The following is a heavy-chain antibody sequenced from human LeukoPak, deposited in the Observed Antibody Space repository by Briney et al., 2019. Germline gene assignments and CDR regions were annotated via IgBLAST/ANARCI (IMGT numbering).Heavy chain of an antibody. Sequence: GGSLRLSCAASGFTFSSYAMSWVRQAPGKGLEWVSAISGSGGSTYYADSVKGRFTISRDNAKNSLYLQMNSLRAEDTAVYYCARDGRGSSWASIDYWGQGTLSPSPQ. CDR3: ARDGRGSSWASIDY. J-gene: IGHJ4*02. CDR1: GFTFSSYA. D-gene: IGHD6-13*01. V-gene: IGHV3-23*01. CDR2: ISGSGGST.